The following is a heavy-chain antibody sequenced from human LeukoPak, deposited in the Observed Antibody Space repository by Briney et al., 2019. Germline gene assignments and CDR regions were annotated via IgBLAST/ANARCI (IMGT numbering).Heavy chain of an antibody. D-gene: IGHD5-18*01. CDR3: ARTSVRLDVDTAMVSDY. Sequence: ASVKVSCKASGYTFTSYGISWVRQAPGQGLEWMGWISAYNGNTNYAQKLQGRVTMTTDTSTSTAYMELRSPRSDDTAVYYCARTSVRLDVDTAMVSDYWGQGTLVTVSS. CDR2: ISAYNGNT. CDR1: GYTFTSYG. J-gene: IGHJ4*02. V-gene: IGHV1-18*01.